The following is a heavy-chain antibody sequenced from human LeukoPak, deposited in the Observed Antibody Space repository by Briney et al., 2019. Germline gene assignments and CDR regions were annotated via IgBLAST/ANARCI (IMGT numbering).Heavy chain of an antibody. CDR3: ARGSGSSWYKYYFDY. Sequence: ASLKVSCKSSGYTFTGYYMHWVRQAPGQGLEWMGWINPNSGGTHYAQKFQGRVTMTRDTSISTAYMELTSLTSDDTAVYYCARGSGSSWYKYYFDYWGQGTLVTVSS. J-gene: IGHJ4*02. CDR1: GYTFTGYY. CDR2: INPNSGGT. V-gene: IGHV1-2*02. D-gene: IGHD6-13*01.